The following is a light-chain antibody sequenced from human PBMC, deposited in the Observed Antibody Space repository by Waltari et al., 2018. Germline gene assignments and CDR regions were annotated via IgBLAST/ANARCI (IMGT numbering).Light chain of an antibody. V-gene: IGKV4-1*01. CDR1: QPVLYSANNKHY. CDR2: LAS. Sequence: DIVMTQSPDSLAVSLGERATIHCKSSQPVLYSANNKHYLAWYQQKPGQPPKLLFYLASTRESGVPDRFSGSGSGTDFTLTISSLQAEDVAVYYCHQFYVAPHTFGQGTRLVIK. J-gene: IGKJ2*01. CDR3: HQFYVAPHT.